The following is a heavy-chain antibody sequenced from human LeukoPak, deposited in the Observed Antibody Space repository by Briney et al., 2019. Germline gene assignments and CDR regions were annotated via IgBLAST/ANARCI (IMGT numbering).Heavy chain of an antibody. CDR1: GYSFTSYW. CDR2: IYPGDSDT. J-gene: IGHJ5*02. CDR3: ARRRGGYCSGGSCYWFDP. V-gene: IGHV5-51*01. Sequence: GESLKISCKGSGYSFTSYWIGWVRQMPGKGLEWMGIIYPGDSDTRYSPSFQGQVTISADKSISTAYLQWSSLKASDTAMYYCARRRGGYCSGGSCYWFDPWGQGTLVTVSS. D-gene: IGHD2-15*01.